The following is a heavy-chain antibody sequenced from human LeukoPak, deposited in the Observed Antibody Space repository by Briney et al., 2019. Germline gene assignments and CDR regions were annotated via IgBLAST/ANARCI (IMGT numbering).Heavy chain of an antibody. Sequence: GGSLRLSCAASGFTFSSYAMSWVRQAPGKGLEWVSAISGSGGSTYYADSVKGRFTISRDNSKNTLYLQMNSLRAEDTAVYYCASITRPHYYFDYWGQGTLVTVSS. J-gene: IGHJ4*02. V-gene: IGHV3-23*01. CDR3: ASITRPHYYFDY. CDR2: ISGSGGST. CDR1: GFTFSSYA. D-gene: IGHD1-20*01.